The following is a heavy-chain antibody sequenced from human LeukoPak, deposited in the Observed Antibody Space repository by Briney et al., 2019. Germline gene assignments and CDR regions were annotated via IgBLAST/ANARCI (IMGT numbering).Heavy chain of an antibody. CDR2: ISYDGSNK. V-gene: IGHV3-30-3*01. J-gene: IGHJ4*02. CDR1: GFTFSSYA. Sequence: PGRSLRLSCAASGFTFSSYAMHWVRQAPGKGLEWVAVISYDGSNKYYADSVKGRFTISRDNSKNTLYLQMNSLGAEDTAVYYCARGEIDYWGQGTLVTVSS. CDR3: ARGEIDY.